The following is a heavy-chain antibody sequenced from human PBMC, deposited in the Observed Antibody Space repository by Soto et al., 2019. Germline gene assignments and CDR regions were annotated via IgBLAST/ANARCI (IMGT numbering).Heavy chain of an antibody. J-gene: IGHJ4*02. CDR3: ARDNYSIFDY. V-gene: IGHV3-30-3*01. Sequence: QVQLVESGGGVVQPGRSLRLSCAASGFTFSSYAMHWVRQAPGKGLEWVAVISYDGSNKYYADSVKGRFTISRDNSKNTLYLQMNSLIAEDTAVYYCARDNYSIFDYWGQGTLVTVSS. CDR1: GFTFSSYA. D-gene: IGHD4-4*01. CDR2: ISYDGSNK.